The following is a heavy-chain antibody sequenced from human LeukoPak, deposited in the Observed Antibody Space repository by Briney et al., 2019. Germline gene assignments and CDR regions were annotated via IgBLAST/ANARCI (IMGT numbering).Heavy chain of an antibody. V-gene: IGHV4-59*11. Sequence: SETLSLTCSVSDDSFSTHYWTWIRQPPGKGLEWIGYISSIGSTNYNPSLNSRATMSVDTSKNQFSLRLSSVTAADTAVYYCVRGAYGSGSQAWFDPWGQGTLVTVSS. J-gene: IGHJ5*02. CDR1: DDSFSTHY. D-gene: IGHD3-10*01. CDR2: ISSIGST. CDR3: VRGAYGSGSQAWFDP.